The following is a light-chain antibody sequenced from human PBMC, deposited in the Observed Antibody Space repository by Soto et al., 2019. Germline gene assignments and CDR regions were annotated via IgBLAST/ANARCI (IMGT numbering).Light chain of an antibody. V-gene: IGKV3-15*01. J-gene: IGKJ5*01. CDR1: QSVSSN. CDR2: GAS. Sequence: EIVMTQSPATLSVSPGERATLSCRASQSVSSNLAWYQQKPGQAPRLLIYGASTRATGIPARFSGSGSGPECTLTISSLQSEDFAVYYCQQYNNWPITFGQGTRLEIK. CDR3: QQYNNWPIT.